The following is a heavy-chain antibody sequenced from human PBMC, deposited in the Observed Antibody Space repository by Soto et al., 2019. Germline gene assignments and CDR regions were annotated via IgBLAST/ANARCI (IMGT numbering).Heavy chain of an antibody. CDR2: IYHSGST. V-gene: IGHV4-4*02. J-gene: IGHJ1*01. CDR3: AILVGATTYAEYFQH. CDR1: GGSISSSNW. Sequence: QVQLQESGPGLVKPSGTLSLTCAVSGGSISSSNWWSWVRQPPGKGLEWSGEIYHSGSTNYNPSLKSRVTISVDKSKNQFSLKLSSVTAADTAVYYCAILVGATTYAEYFQHWGQGTLVTVSS. D-gene: IGHD1-26*01.